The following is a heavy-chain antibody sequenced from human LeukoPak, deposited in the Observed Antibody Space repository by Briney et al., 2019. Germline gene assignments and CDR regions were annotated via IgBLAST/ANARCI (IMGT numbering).Heavy chain of an antibody. CDR2: IKQDGSEE. D-gene: IGHD3-16*01. Sequence: GGSLRLSCAASGFTFSNYWKSWVRQAPGKGLEWVANIKQDGSEEYYVGSVKGRFTISRDNAKDSVYLQMNSLRAEDTAVYYCTRGLGEHGGVSDRWGQGTLVIVS. CDR1: GFTFSNYW. V-gene: IGHV3-7*01. J-gene: IGHJ5*02. CDR3: TRGLGEHGGVSDR.